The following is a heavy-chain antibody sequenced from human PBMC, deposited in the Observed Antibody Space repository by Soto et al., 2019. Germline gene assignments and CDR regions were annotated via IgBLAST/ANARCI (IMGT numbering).Heavy chain of an antibody. J-gene: IGHJ4*02. D-gene: IGHD3-10*01. CDR1: GYTFTNYA. Sequence: ASVKGCCKASGYTFTNYAMQWVRQAPGQRLEWMGWINAGNGNTKYSQKFQGRVTITRDTSASTAYMELSSLTSEDTAIYYCARGIWTMTRGAYYFDNWGQGTLVTVSS. CDR3: ARGIWTMTRGAYYFDN. V-gene: IGHV1-3*01. CDR2: INAGNGNT.